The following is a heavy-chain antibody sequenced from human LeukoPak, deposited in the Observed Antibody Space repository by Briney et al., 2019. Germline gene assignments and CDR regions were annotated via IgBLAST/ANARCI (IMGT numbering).Heavy chain of an antibody. D-gene: IGHD2-2*01. CDR2: ISGSGGST. CDR1: GFTFSSYA. Sequence: SGGSLRLSCAASGFTFSSYAMSWVRQAPGKGLEWVSAISGSGGSTYYADSVKGRFTISRDNSKNTLYLQMNSLRAEDTAVYYCARERCSSFSCFPDYWGQGTLVPVSS. J-gene: IGHJ4*02. CDR3: ARERCSSFSCFPDY. V-gene: IGHV3-23*01.